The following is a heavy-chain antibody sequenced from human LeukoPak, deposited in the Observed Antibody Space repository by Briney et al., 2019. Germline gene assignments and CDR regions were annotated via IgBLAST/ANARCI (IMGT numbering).Heavy chain of an antibody. CDR1: AFTLSNYG. CDR2: ISGSGDST. CDR3: AKDRGIISDY. D-gene: IGHD3-10*01. Sequence: PGGSLRLSCTASAFTLSNYGMSWVRQAPGKGLEWVSSISGSGDSTYYADSVKGRFTISRDNSKNTLYLQMNSLRAEDTAVYYCAKDRGIISDYWGQGTLVTVSS. J-gene: IGHJ4*02. V-gene: IGHV3-23*01.